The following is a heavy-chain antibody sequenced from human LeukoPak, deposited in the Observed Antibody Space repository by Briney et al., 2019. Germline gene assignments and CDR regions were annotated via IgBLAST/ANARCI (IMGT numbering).Heavy chain of an antibody. Sequence: PGGSLRLSCVVSGLTFSNFWMSWVRQAPGKGLERVANIKDDGSVKYYLDSVMGRFTISRDNAQSSLYLQMNSLRAEDTAVYYCSRARGGDSLFDYWGQGTLVTVSS. CDR1: GLTFSNFW. CDR2: IKDDGSVK. D-gene: IGHD2-21*02. J-gene: IGHJ4*02. CDR3: SRARGGDSLFDY. V-gene: IGHV3-7*01.